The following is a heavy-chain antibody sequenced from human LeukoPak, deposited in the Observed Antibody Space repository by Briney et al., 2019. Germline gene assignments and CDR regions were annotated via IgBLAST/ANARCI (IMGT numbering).Heavy chain of an antibody. J-gene: IGHJ4*02. CDR1: GYIFTSYW. Sequence: GASLQISCKGSGYIFTSYWIGWVRQLPGKGLEWMGIIYPGDSDTRYSPSFQGQVTISADKSISTAYLQWSSLKASDTAMYYCARRYDSSGVGDYWGQGTLVTVSS. CDR2: IYPGDSDT. D-gene: IGHD3-22*01. V-gene: IGHV5-51*01. CDR3: ARRYDSSGVGDY.